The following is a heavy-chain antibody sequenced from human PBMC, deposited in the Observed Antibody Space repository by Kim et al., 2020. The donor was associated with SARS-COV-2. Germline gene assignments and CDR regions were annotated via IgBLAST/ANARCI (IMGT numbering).Heavy chain of an antibody. CDR2: IYYSGST. CDR1: GGSISSGGYY. J-gene: IGHJ4*02. CDR3: ARSPLGAKTYYFDY. D-gene: IGHD1-26*01. V-gene: IGHV4-31*03. Sequence: SETLSLTCTVSGGSISSGGYYWSWIRQHPGKGLEWIGYIYYSGSTYYNPSLKSRVTISVDTSKNQFSLKLSSVTAADTAVYYCARSPLGAKTYYFDYWGQGTLVTVSS.